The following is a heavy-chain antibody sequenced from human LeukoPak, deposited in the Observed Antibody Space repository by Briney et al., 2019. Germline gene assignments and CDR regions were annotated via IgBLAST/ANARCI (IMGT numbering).Heavy chain of an antibody. V-gene: IGHV1-69*01. CDR1: GGTFSSYA. Sequence: SVKVSCKASGGTFSSYAISWVRQAPGQGLEWMGGIIPIFGTANYAQKFQGRVTITADESTSTAYMELSSLRSEDTAVYYCARSTEAGNAEYFQHWGQGTLVTVSS. CDR3: ARSTEAGNAEYFQH. CDR2: IIPIFGTA. J-gene: IGHJ1*01. D-gene: IGHD6-19*01.